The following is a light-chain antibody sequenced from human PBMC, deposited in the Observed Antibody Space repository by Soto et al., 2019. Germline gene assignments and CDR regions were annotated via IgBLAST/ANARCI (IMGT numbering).Light chain of an antibody. J-gene: IGKJ1*01. CDR1: QSVSSSY. CDR3: QQYGRT. V-gene: IGKV3-20*01. Sequence: EIVLTQSPGTLSLSPGERATLSCRASQSVSSSYLAWYQQKPGQAPRLLIYGASSRATGIPVRFSGSGSGTDFTLTLSRLEPEDFAVYYCQQYGRTFGQGTKVEIK. CDR2: GAS.